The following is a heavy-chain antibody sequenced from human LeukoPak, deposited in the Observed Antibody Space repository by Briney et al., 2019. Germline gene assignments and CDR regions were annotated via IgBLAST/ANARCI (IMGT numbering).Heavy chain of an antibody. V-gene: IGHV3-21*01. J-gene: IGHJ4*02. CDR2: ISSSSSYI. CDR3: ARDRRGYDFWSGYDY. Sequence: GGSLRLSCAASGFTFSSYSMNWVRQAPGKGLEWVSSISSSSSYIYYADSVKGRFTISRGNAKNSLYLQMNSLRAEDTAVYYCARDRRGYDFWSGYDYWGQGTLVTVSS. CDR1: GFTFSSYS. D-gene: IGHD3-3*01.